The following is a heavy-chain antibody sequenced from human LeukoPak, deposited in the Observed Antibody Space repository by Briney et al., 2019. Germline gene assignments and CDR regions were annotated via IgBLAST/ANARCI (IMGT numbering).Heavy chain of an antibody. V-gene: IGHV3-23*01. CDR2: ISGSGGST. CDR1: GLTFSSYA. Sequence: GGSLRLSCAASGLTFSSYAMSWVRQAPGKGLEWVSAISGSGGSTYYADSVKGRFTISRDNSKNTLYLQMNSLRAEDTAVYYCAKVPPAMVRGVINWFDPWGQGTLVTVSS. D-gene: IGHD3-10*01. J-gene: IGHJ5*02. CDR3: AKVPPAMVRGVINWFDP.